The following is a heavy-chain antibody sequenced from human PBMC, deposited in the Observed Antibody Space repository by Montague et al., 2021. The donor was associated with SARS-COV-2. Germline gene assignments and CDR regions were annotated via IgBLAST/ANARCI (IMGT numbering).Heavy chain of an antibody. CDR1: GFTFSSYA. CDR3: AKDSSGWYVDYFDY. D-gene: IGHD6-19*01. J-gene: IGHJ4*02. Sequence: SLRLSCAASGFTFSSYAMSWVRQAPGKELEWVSVIYSGGSSTYYADSVKGRFTISRDNSKNTLYLQMNSLRAEDTAVYYCAKDSSGWYVDYFDYWGQGTLVTVSS. CDR2: IYSGGSST. V-gene: IGHV3-23*03.